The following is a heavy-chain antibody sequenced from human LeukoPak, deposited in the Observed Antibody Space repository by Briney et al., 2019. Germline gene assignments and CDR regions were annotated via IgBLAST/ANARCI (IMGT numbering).Heavy chain of an antibody. CDR1: GGSFSGYY. CDR2: INHSGST. J-gene: IGHJ4*02. D-gene: IGHD3-9*01. CDR3: ARGGGRYFDWLLSGYYFDY. V-gene: IGHV4-34*01. Sequence: SETLSLTCAVYGGSFSGYYWSWIRQPPGKGLEWIGEINHSGSTNYNPSLKSRVTISVDTSKNQFSLKLSSVTAADTAVYYCARGGGRYFDWLLSGYYFDYWGQGTLVTVSS.